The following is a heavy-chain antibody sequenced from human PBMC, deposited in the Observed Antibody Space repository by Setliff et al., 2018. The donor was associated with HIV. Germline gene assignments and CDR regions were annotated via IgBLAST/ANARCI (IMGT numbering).Heavy chain of an antibody. Sequence: GGSLRLSCAASGFTFSDYYMTWIRQAPGKGLEWVSYISSTSSYTNYADSVKGRFTISRDNAKNSLYLQMNSLRAEDTAVYYCATSGYSGYDPDYWGPGTLVTAPQ. V-gene: IGHV3-11*03. CDR3: ATSGYSGYDPDY. CDR1: GFTFSDYY. CDR2: ISSTSSYT. J-gene: IGHJ4*02. D-gene: IGHD5-12*01.